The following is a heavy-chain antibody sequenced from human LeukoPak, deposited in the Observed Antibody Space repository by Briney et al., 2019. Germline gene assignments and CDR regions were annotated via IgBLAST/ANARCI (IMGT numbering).Heavy chain of an antibody. V-gene: IGHV3-15*01. CDR1: GFTFSNAW. CDR2: IKSKTDGGTT. D-gene: IGHD4-11*01. Sequence: PVGSLRLSCAASGFTFSNAWMSWVRQAPGKGLEWVGRIKSKTDGGTTDYAAPVKGRFTISRDDSKNTLYLQMNSLKTEDTAVYYCTTGQSEDYYYYYMDVWGKGTTVTVSS. J-gene: IGHJ6*03. CDR3: TTGQSEDYYYYYMDV.